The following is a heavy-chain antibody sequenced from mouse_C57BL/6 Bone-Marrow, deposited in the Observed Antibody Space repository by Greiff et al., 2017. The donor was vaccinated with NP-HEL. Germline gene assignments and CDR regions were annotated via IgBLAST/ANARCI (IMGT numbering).Heavy chain of an antibody. V-gene: IGHV14-4*01. CDR3: TAGSSGTDY. J-gene: IGHJ2*01. D-gene: IGHD3-2*02. CDR1: GFNFKDDY. Sequence: EVQLQQSGAELVRPGASVKLSCTASGFNFKDDYMHWVKQRPEQGLEWIGWIDPENGDTEYASKFQGKATLTADTSSNTAYLQLSSVTSGDTAGYYCTAGSSGTDYWGQGTTLTVSS. CDR2: IDPENGDT.